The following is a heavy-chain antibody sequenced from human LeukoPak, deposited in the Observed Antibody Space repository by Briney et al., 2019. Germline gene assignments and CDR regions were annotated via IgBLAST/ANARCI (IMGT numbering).Heavy chain of an antibody. CDR1: KFTFNNYA. Sequence: PGGSLRLSCAASKFTFNNYAMHWVRRAPGKGLEWVAVISYDGSNKYYADSVKGRFTISRDNSKNMVWLQINSPTAEDTATYYCAKDGNWARFEDWGQGTLVTASS. CDR2: ISYDGSNK. CDR3: AKDGNWARFED. V-gene: IGHV3-30*04. D-gene: IGHD7-27*01. J-gene: IGHJ4*02.